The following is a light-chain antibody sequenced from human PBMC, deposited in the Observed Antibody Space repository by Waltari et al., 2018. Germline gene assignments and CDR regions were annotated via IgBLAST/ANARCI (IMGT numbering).Light chain of an antibody. CDR1: TNALVTSNY. CDR3: CSYAGSYTWV. CDR2: DVT. Sequence: SSLPQPRSVSGSPGQSVTTSCTGTTNALVTSNYSHCYPQTPRKAPKLIILDVTQRPAGVPDRLSGSKSGNTASLTISGLRAEDEAEYYCCSYAGSYTWVFGGGTKLTVV. J-gene: IGLJ3*02. V-gene: IGLV2-11*01.